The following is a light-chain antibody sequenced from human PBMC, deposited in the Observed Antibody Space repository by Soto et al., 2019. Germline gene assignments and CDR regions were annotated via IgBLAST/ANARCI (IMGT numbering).Light chain of an antibody. J-gene: IGKJ5*01. V-gene: IGKV1-5*03. CDR2: EAS. CDR3: QQYSSYSPIS. Sequence: DIQMTQSPSTLSASVGDRVTITCRASQSISTWLAWYQQKPGKAPKLLIYEASNLEGGVPSRFSGSGSGTDFNLTISSLQPDDFSTYSWQQYSSYSPISFGQGTRLEIK. CDR1: QSISTW.